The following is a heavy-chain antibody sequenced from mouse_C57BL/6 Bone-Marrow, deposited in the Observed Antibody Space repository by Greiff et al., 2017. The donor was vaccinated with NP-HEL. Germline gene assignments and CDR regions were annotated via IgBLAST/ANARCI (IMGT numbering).Heavy chain of an antibody. V-gene: IGHV3-6*01. J-gene: IGHJ2*01. CDR2: ISYDGSN. Sequence: EVQLQESGPGLVKPSQSLSLTCSVTGYSITSGYYWNWIRQFPGNKLEWMGYISYDGSNNYNPSLKNRISITRDTSKNQFFLKLNSVTTEDTATYYCARDSPYYGSSYVIYWGQGTTLTVSS. CDR3: ARDSPYYGSSYVIY. D-gene: IGHD1-1*01. CDR1: GYSITSGYY.